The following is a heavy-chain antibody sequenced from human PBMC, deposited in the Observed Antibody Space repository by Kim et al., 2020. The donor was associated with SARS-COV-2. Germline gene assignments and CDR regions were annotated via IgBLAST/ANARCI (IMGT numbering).Heavy chain of an antibody. Sequence: SETLSLPCTVSGGSISSGGYYWSWIRQHPGKVLEWIGYIYYSGSTYYNPSLKSRVTISVDTSKNQFSLKLSSVTAADTAVYYCARDREYGSGSSPRNHYYYYGMDVWGQGTTVTVSS. D-gene: IGHD3-10*01. CDR1: GGSISSGGYY. CDR3: ARDREYGSGSSPRNHYYYYGMDV. V-gene: IGHV4-31*03. CDR2: IYYSGST. J-gene: IGHJ6*02.